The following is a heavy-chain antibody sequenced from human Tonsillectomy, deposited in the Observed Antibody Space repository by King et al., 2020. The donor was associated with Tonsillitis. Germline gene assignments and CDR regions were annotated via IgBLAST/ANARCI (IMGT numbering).Heavy chain of an antibody. Sequence: VQLVESGGGLVKPGGSLRLSCAASGFTFSSYSMNWVRQAPGKGLEWVSSISSSSNYIYYADSVKGRFTISRDNAKNSLYLQMNSLRAEDTAVYYCARSLLSVYGNYNYYMDVWGKGTTVTVSS. D-gene: IGHD3-10*01. J-gene: IGHJ6*03. CDR2: ISSSSNYI. V-gene: IGHV3-21*01. CDR1: GFTFSSYS. CDR3: ARSLLSVYGNYNYYMDV.